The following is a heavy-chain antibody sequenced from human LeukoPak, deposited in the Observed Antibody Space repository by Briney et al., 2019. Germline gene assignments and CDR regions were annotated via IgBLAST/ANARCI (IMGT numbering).Heavy chain of an antibody. J-gene: IGHJ6*02. V-gene: IGHV1-2*02. CDR3: ARTWIQLWLASGVLGV. CDR1: GYTFTGYY. D-gene: IGHD5-18*01. Sequence: ASVKVSRKASGYTFTGYYMHWVRQSPGQGLEWMGWINPNSGGTNYAQKFQGRVTMTRDTSISTAYMELSRLRSDDTAVYYCARTWIQLWLASGVLGVWGQGTTVTVSS. CDR2: INPNSGGT.